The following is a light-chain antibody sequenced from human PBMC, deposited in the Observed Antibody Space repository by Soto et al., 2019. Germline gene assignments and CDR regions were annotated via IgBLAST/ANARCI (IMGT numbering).Light chain of an antibody. Sequence: QSALTQPASVSGSPGQSITISCTGTSSDVGSYNYVSWYQQYPGKAPKLMIYDVSNRASGVSYRFSGSKSGKTASLTISGLQAEDAPDYYCSSYTTSSTHVVFGGGTKLTVL. V-gene: IGLV2-14*01. CDR1: SSDVGSYNY. CDR3: SSYTTSSTHVV. J-gene: IGLJ2*01. CDR2: DVS.